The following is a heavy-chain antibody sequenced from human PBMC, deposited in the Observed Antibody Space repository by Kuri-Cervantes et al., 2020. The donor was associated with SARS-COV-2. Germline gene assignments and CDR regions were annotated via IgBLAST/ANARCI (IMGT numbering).Heavy chain of an antibody. J-gene: IGHJ3*02. CDR3: ARHGYDKRDDAFDI. Sequence: GESLKISCAASGFTFSSYSMNWVRQAPGKGLEWVAFIRYDGSNKYYADSVKGRFTVSRDNSKNTLYLEMNSLRAEDTAVYYCARHGYDKRDDAFDIWGQGTMVTVSS. V-gene: IGHV3-33*08. D-gene: IGHD6-13*01. CDR2: IRYDGSNK. CDR1: GFTFSSYS.